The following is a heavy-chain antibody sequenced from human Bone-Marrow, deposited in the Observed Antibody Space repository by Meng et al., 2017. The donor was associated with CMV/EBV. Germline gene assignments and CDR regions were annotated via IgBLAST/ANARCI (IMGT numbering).Heavy chain of an antibody. J-gene: IGHJ3*02. CDR2: IFASGSA. V-gene: IGHV3-53*01. CDR1: GLTFSLYA. CDR3: AREGKWDQLSGAFDM. D-gene: IGHD1-26*01. Sequence: GGSLRLSCATSGLTFSLYAMNWVRQAPGKGLEWVSVIFASGSAYYADSVKGRFTISRDTSKNTLYLQMSSLRADDTAVYYCAREGKWDQLSGAFDMWGQGTMVTVSS.